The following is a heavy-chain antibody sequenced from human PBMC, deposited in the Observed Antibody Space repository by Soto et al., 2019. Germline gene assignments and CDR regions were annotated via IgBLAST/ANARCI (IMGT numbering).Heavy chain of an antibody. CDR3: ARASKLSLWFGEFDY. Sequence: GGSLRLSCAASGFTVSSNYMSWVRQAPGKGLEWVSVIYSGGSTYYADSVKGRFTISRDNSKNPLYLQMNSLRAEDTAVYYCARASKLSLWFGEFDYWGQGTLVTVSS. CDR1: GFTVSSNY. D-gene: IGHD3-10*01. CDR2: IYSGGST. J-gene: IGHJ4*02. V-gene: IGHV3-53*01.